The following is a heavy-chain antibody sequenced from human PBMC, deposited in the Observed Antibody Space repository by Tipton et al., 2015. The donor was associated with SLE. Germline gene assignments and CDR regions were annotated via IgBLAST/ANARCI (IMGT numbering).Heavy chain of an antibody. V-gene: IGHV4-59*01. CDR2: IYYSGST. CDR3: ARDGTGGASKDYYYYMDV. J-gene: IGHJ6*03. Sequence: TLSLTCTVSGGSISSYYWSWIRQPPGKGLEWIGYIYYSGSTNYNPSLKSRVTISVDTSKNQFSLKLSSVTAADTAVYYCARDGTGGASKDYYYYMDVWGKGTTVTVSS. D-gene: IGHD1-26*01. CDR1: GGSISSYY.